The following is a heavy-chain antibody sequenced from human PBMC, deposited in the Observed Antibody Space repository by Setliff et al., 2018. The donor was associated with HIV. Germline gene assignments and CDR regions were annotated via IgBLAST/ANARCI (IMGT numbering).Heavy chain of an antibody. CDR2: IIPMFGTA. CDR3: ARSGYGDYDVEAPWDY. J-gene: IGHJ4*02. CDR1: GGTFGSYA. Sequence: SVKVSCKASGGTFGSYAVSRVRQAPGQGLEWMGGIIPMFGTAKYAQKFQARVTLTTDESTSTAYMEVSGLKSDDTDVYYCARSGYGDYDVEAPWDYWGQGTLVTVSS. D-gene: IGHD4-17*01. V-gene: IGHV1-69*05.